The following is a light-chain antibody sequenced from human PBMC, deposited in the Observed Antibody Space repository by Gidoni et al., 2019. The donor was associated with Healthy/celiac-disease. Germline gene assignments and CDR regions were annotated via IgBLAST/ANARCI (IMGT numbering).Light chain of an antibody. Sequence: QLVLTQSPSASASLGASVKLNCTLSSVHSSYAIAWHKQQPEKGPRYLMKLNSDGSHSKGDGIPDRFSGSSSGAERYLTISSLQSEDEADYYCQTWGTGIRVFGGGTKLTVL. V-gene: IGLV4-69*01. CDR1: SVHSSYA. CDR3: QTWGTGIRV. CDR2: LNSDGSH. J-gene: IGLJ2*01.